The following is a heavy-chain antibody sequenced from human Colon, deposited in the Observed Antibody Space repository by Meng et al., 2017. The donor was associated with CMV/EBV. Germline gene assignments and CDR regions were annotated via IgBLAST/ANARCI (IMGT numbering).Heavy chain of an antibody. J-gene: IGHJ4*02. CDR1: GYTFTGYY. CDR3: AREGGSGSYSI. Sequence: GESLKISCKASGYTFTGYYMHWVRQAPGQGLEWMGWINPNSGGTNYAQKFQGRVTMTRDTSISTAYMELSRLRSDDTAVYYCAREGGSGSYSIWGQGTLVTVSS. D-gene: IGHD1-26*01. V-gene: IGHV1-2*02. CDR2: INPNSGGT.